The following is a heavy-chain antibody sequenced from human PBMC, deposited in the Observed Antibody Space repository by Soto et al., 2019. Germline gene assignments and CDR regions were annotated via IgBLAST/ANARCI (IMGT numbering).Heavy chain of an antibody. D-gene: IGHD3-22*01. CDR1: GGTFISYA. CDR3: ARAYPITMIVVVTQSEYYFDY. V-gene: IGHV1-69*13. CDR2: IIPIFGTA. Sequence: GASVKVSCKASGGTFISYAISWVRQAPGQGLEWMGGIIPIFGTANYAQKFQGRVTITADESTSTAYMELSSLRSEDTAVYYCARAYPITMIVVVTQSEYYFDYWGQGTLVTVSS. J-gene: IGHJ4*02.